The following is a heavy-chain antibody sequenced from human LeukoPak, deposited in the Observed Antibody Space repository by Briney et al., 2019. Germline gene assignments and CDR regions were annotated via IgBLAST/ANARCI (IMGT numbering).Heavy chain of an antibody. J-gene: IGHJ4*02. V-gene: IGHV4-34*01. CDR3: ASSGYSYGY. D-gene: IGHD5-18*01. CDR2: INHSGST. CDR1: GGSFSGYY. Sequence: PSETLSLTCAVYGGSFSGYYWSWIRQPPGKGLEWIGEINHSGSTNYNPSLKSRVTISVDTSKNQFSLKLSSVTAADTAVYYCASSGYSYGYWGQGTLVTASS.